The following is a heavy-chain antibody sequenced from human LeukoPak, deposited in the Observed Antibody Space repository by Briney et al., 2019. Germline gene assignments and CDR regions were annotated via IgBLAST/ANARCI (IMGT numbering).Heavy chain of an antibody. Sequence: SETLSLTCAVSGGSISSSNWWSWVRQPPGKGLEWIGEIYHSGSTNYNPSLKSRVTISVDKSKNQFSLKLSSVTAADTAAYYCARVSIAAAGLFDYWGQGTLVTVSS. V-gene: IGHV4-4*02. CDR1: GGSISSSNW. CDR3: ARVSIAAAGLFDY. CDR2: IYHSGST. J-gene: IGHJ4*02. D-gene: IGHD6-13*01.